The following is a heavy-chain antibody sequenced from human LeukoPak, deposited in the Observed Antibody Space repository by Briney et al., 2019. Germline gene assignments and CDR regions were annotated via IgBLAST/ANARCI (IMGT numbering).Heavy chain of an antibody. Sequence: GGSLRLSCVASGFTFSSYAMSWVRQAPGKGLEWVSGISGSGGSTYYADSVKGRFTTSRDNSKNTLFLQMNSLRAEDTAVYYCAKETYSSGWYPYFDYWGQGTLVTVSS. CDR1: GFTFSSYA. CDR2: ISGSGGST. J-gene: IGHJ4*02. D-gene: IGHD6-19*01. V-gene: IGHV3-23*01. CDR3: AKETYSSGWYPYFDY.